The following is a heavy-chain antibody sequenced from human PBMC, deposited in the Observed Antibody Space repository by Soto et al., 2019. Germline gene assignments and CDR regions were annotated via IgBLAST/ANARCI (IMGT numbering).Heavy chain of an antibody. CDR2: IWYDGSNK. Sequence: QVQLVESAGGVVQPGGSLRLSCTTSGFTFNTYGMHWVRQAPGKGLEWVAIIWYDGSNKYYADSVKGRFTISRDNSKNTLYLRMNSLRAEDTALYYCARADCTGAYCYSWPFNYGVDVWGQGTTVTVSS. CDR1: GFTFNTYG. D-gene: IGHD2-15*01. CDR3: ARADCTGAYCYSWPFNYGVDV. J-gene: IGHJ6*02. V-gene: IGHV3-33*08.